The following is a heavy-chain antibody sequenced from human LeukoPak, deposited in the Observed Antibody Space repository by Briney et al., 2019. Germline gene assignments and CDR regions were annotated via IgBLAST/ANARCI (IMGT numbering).Heavy chain of an antibody. V-gene: IGHV4-39*07. CDR3: ARAQLLTTVFDY. J-gene: IGHJ4*02. Sequence: SETLSLTCTVSGGSISSSSYYWGWIRQPPGKGLEWIGSIYYSGSTYYNPSLKSRVTISVDTSKNQFSLKLSSVTAADTAVYYCARAQLLTTVFDYWGQGTLVTVSS. D-gene: IGHD4-11*01. CDR1: GGSISSSSYY. CDR2: IYYSGST.